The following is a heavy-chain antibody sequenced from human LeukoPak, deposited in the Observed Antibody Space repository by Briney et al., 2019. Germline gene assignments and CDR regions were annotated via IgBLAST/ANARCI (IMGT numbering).Heavy chain of an antibody. CDR3: RKTTAGYSSGQKPAWPVDY. CDR2: IFGSGGSP. J-gene: IGHJ4*02. D-gene: IGHD5-18*01. V-gene: IGHV3-23*01. Sequence: GGSLRLSCEASGFTFGSFAMYWVRQAPGKGLEWIAGIFGSGGSPHYADSVKGRFTISRDNFKSTVYLQINSLRAEDTAVYYCRKTTAGYSSGQKPAWPVDYWGQGTLVTVSS. CDR1: GFTFGSFA.